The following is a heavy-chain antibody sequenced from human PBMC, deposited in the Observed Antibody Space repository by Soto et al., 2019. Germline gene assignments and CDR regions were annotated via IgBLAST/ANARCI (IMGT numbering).Heavy chain of an antibody. CDR1: GFSLITSGVG. Sequence: QITLKESGPTLVKPTQTLTLTCTFSGFSLITSGVGVGWIRQPPGKALEWLALIYWDDDKRYSPSLKSRLTTSNDTTHTPVVLTPTNLDPVDSATYYCTEVSSPHAGLFQYWGQGTLVTVSS. D-gene: IGHD2-8*01. J-gene: IGHJ4*02. V-gene: IGHV2-5*02. CDR2: IYWDDDK. CDR3: TEVSSPHAGLFQY.